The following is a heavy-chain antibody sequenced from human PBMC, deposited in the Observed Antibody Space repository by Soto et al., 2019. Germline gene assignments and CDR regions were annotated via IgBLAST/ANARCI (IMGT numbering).Heavy chain of an antibody. V-gene: IGHV4-59*01. J-gene: IGHJ5*02. D-gene: IGHD2-2*02. CDR2: NYYRGIT. CDR1: GGFISRYH. CDR3: AREVVPMRNCSSTSCDTVTNGFDT. Sequence: LSLTCTVSGGFISRYHWSLIRQPPGDGLAWIGDNYYRGITTYSGGPKNRLTIQVDMTKNQFSPKLRSVTAADTAVYYCAREVVPMRNCSSTSCDTVTNGFDTWGQGTLVTVSS.